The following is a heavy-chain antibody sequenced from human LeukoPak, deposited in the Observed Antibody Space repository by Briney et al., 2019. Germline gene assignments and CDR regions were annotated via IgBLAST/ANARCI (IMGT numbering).Heavy chain of an antibody. V-gene: IGHV1-18*01. J-gene: IGHJ3*02. CDR2: ISAYNGNT. D-gene: IGHD3-9*01. Sequence: ASVKVSCKASGYTFTNYGISWVRQAPGQGLEWMGWISAYNGNTNYAQKLQGRVTMTTDTSTSTAYMELRSLRSDDTAVYYCARAKAGYYDILTEGAFDIWGQGTMVTVSS. CDR1: GYTFTNYG. CDR3: ARAKAGYYDILTEGAFDI.